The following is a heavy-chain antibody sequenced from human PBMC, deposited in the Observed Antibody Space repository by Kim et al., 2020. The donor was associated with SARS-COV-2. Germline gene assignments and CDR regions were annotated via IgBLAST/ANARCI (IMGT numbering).Heavy chain of an antibody. CDR1: GGTFSSYA. V-gene: IGHV1-69*13. J-gene: IGHJ6*02. CDR2: IIPIFGTA. Sequence: SVKVSCKASGGTFSSYAISWVRQAPGQGLEWMGGIIPIFGTANYAQKFQGRVTITADESTSTAYMELSSLRSEDTAVYYCARDDLEQQLEPSGYYGMDVWGQGTTVTVSS. CDR3: ARDDLEQQLEPSGYYGMDV. D-gene: IGHD6-13*01.